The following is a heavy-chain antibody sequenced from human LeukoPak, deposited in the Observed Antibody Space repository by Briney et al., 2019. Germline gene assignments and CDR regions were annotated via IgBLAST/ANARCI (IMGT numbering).Heavy chain of an antibody. J-gene: IGHJ4*02. CDR3: ARGARDSSGYYYPFDY. CDR1: GGALSSGSYD. CDR2: IYTSGST. Sequence: SQTLSLTCTVSGGALSSGSYDWSWGRHPAGKGLEWVGRIYTSGSTNYNPSLKSRVTLSVDTSKNQFSLKLSSVPAADTAVYYCARGARDSSGYYYPFDYWGQGTMVTVSS. D-gene: IGHD3-22*01. V-gene: IGHV4-61*02.